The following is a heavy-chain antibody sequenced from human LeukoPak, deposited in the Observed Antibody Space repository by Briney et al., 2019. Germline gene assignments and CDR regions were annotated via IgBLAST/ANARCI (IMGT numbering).Heavy chain of an antibody. CDR3: ARVAEAGEIDY. D-gene: IGHD6-19*01. J-gene: IGHJ4*02. Sequence: GGSPRLSCAASGFTVSSNYMSWVRQAPGKGLEWVSVIYSGGSTYYADSVKGRFTISRDNSKNTLYLQMNSLRAEDTAVYYCARVAEAGEIDYWGQGTLVTVSS. CDR2: IYSGGST. CDR1: GFTVSSNY. V-gene: IGHV3-53*01.